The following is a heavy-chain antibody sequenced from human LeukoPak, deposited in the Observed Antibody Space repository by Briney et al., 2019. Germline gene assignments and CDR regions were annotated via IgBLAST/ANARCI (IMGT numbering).Heavy chain of an antibody. CDR2: IYHSGST. Sequence: SQTLSLTCAVSGGSISSGGYSWSWIRQPPGKGLEWIGYIYHSGSTYYNPSLKSRVTISVDRSKNQFSLKLSSATAADTAVYYCARAGGGFDYWGQGTLVTVSS. V-gene: IGHV4-30-2*01. CDR3: ARAGGGFDY. J-gene: IGHJ4*02. D-gene: IGHD3-10*01. CDR1: GGSISSGGYS.